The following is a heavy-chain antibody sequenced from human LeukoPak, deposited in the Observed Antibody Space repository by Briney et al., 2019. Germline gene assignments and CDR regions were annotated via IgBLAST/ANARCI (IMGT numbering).Heavy chain of an antibody. CDR1: GFTFSSYA. Sequence: GGSLRLSCAASGFTFSSYAMSWVRQAPGKGLEWVSAISGSGGSTYYADSVKGRFTISRDNSRNTLYLQMNSLRAEDTAVYYCAKGAQRGGSISTYFDYWGQGTLVTVSS. CDR3: AKGAQRGGSISTYFDY. J-gene: IGHJ4*02. D-gene: IGHD2-21*01. CDR2: ISGSGGST. V-gene: IGHV3-23*01.